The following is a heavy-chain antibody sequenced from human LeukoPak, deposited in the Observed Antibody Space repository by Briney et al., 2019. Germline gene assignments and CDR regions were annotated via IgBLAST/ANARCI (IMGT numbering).Heavy chain of an antibody. Sequence: PGGSLRLSCAASGFTFSSYWMSWVRQAPGKGLEWVGRIKSKTDGGTTDYAAPVKGRFTISRDDSKNTLYLQMNSLKTEDTAVYYCTTEERYDFWSGYYPNPRFDYWGQGTLVTVSS. V-gene: IGHV3-15*01. CDR2: IKSKTDGGTT. J-gene: IGHJ4*02. CDR1: GFTFSSYW. D-gene: IGHD3-3*01. CDR3: TTEERYDFWSGYYPNPRFDY.